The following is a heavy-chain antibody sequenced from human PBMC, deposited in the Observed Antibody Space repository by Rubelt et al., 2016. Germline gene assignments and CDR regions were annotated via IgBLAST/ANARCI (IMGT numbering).Heavy chain of an antibody. V-gene: IGHV1-2*02. CDR1: GYTFTGYY. CDR3: ARGRAEAGEGY. D-gene: IGHD7-27*01. Sequence: QVQLVQSGAEVKKPGASVKVSCKASGYTFTGYYMHWVRQAPGQGLEWMGWINPNSGGTSYAQKFQGRVTMTRDTSISTAYRELSRLGADDTAVYYCARGRAEAGEGYWGQGTLVTVSS. J-gene: IGHJ4*02. CDR2: INPNSGGT.